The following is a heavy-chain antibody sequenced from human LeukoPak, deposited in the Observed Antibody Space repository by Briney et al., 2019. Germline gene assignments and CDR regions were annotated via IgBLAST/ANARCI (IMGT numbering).Heavy chain of an antibody. CDR2: MNPNSGNT. CDR1: GYTFTIYD. Sequence: GASVKVSCKASGYTFTIYDINWVRQATGQGLEWMGWMNPNSGNTGYAQKFQGRVTMTRNTSISTAYMELSSLRSEDTAVYYCARSDSSGYYSSFYWYFDLWGRGTLVTVSS. J-gene: IGHJ2*01. D-gene: IGHD3-22*01. V-gene: IGHV1-8*01. CDR3: ARSDSSGYYSSFYWYFDL.